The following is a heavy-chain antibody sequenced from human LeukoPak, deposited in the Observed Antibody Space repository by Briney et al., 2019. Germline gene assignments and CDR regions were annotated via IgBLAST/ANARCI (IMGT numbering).Heavy chain of an antibody. V-gene: IGHV1-46*01. CDR1: GYTFTSYY. CDR3: ARAQEYYYDSSGNNWGY. D-gene: IGHD3-22*01. CDR2: INPSGGST. J-gene: IGHJ4*02. Sequence: ASVTVSCKASGYTFTSYYMHWVRQAPGQGLEWMGIINPSGGSTSYAQKFQGRVTMTRDMSTSTVYMELSSLRSEDTAVYYCARAQEYYYDSSGNNWGYWGQGTLVTVSS.